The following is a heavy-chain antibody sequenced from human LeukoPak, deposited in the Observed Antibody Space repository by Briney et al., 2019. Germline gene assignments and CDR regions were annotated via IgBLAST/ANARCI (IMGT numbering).Heavy chain of an antibody. CDR3: ARVGNNWYYFDY. CDR1: GFTFSDHY. D-gene: IGHD1-1*01. Sequence: GGSLRLSCEGSGFTFSDHYMSWIRQAPGKGLEWVSYISSSATSTYYADSVKGRFTISRDNARNSLYLQMNSLRAEDTAVYYCARVGNNWYYFDYWGQGTLVTVSS. CDR2: ISSSATST. V-gene: IGHV3-11*01. J-gene: IGHJ4*02.